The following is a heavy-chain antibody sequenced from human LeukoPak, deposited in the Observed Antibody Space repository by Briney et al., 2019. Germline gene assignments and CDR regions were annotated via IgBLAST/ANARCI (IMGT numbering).Heavy chain of an antibody. V-gene: IGHV1-69*05. CDR2: IIPIFGTA. D-gene: IGHD1-20*01. CDR3: ATVPRYNWNYDY. CDR1: GGTFSSYA. J-gene: IGHJ4*02. Sequence: GSSVKVSCKASGGTFSSYAISWVRQAPGRGREWMGRIIPIFGTANYAQKFQGRVTITTDESTSTAYMELSSLRSDDTAVYYCATVPRYNWNYDYWGQGTLVTVSS.